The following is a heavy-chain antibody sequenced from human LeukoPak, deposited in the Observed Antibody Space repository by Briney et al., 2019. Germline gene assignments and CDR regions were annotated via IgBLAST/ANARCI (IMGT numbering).Heavy chain of an antibody. V-gene: IGHV4-39*01. D-gene: IGHD6-13*01. CDR1: GGSISSSSYY. Sequence: SETLSLTCTVSGGSISSSSYYWGWIRQPPGKGLEWIGSIYYSGSTYYNPSLKSRVTISVDTSKNQFSLKLSSVTAADTAVYYCARHGSLIAAAASYYHYYMDVWGKGTTVTVSS. J-gene: IGHJ6*03. CDR3: ARHGSLIAAAASYYHYYMDV. CDR2: IYYSGST.